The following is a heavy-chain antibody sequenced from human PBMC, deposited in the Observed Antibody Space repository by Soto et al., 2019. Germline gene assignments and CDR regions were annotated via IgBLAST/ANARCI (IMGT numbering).Heavy chain of an antibody. J-gene: IGHJ3*02. V-gene: IGHV3-11*01. CDR2: IIDSGTDI. Sequence: SLRLSCASSGFTFVVHDMIVIRQSPGKGLDWISYIIDSGTDIYYASSVTGRFTIYRDSSQNTVYLQMNSLTAGETALYYCAKETEHGGGAFDSCGKGKMV. CDR1: GFTFVVHD. CDR3: AKETEHGGGAFDS. D-gene: IGHD2-15*01.